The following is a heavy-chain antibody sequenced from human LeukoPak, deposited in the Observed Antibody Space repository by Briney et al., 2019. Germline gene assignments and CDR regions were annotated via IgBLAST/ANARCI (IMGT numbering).Heavy chain of an antibody. CDR2: IYPGDSET. J-gene: IGHJ3*02. D-gene: IGHD3-10*01. Sequence: GESLKISCKGSGYRFTNYWIGWVRQMPGKGLEWMGIIYPGDSETRYSPSFQGQVTISADKSISTAYLQWSSLKASDTAMYYCARRDASGSPDAFDIWGQGTMVTVSS. V-gene: IGHV5-51*01. CDR1: GYRFTNYW. CDR3: ARRDASGSPDAFDI.